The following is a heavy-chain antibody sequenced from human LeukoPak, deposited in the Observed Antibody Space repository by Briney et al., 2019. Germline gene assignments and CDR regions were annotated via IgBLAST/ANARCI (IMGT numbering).Heavy chain of an antibody. D-gene: IGHD3-10*01. CDR3: ARHPLERRYYYGSGRNNWFDP. CDR1: GGSFSGYY. CDR2: INHSGST. V-gene: IGHV4-34*01. Sequence: SEALSLTCAVYGGSFSGYYWSWIRQPPGKGLEWIGEINHSGSTNYNPSLKSRVTISVDTSKNQFSLKLSSVTAADTAVYYCARHPLERRYYYGSGRNNWFDPWGQGTLVTVSS. J-gene: IGHJ5*02.